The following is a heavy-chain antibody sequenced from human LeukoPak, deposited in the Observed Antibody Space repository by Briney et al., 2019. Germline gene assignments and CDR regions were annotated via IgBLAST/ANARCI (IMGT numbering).Heavy chain of an antibody. Sequence: SQTLSLTCTVSGGSISSGGYYWSWIRQHPGKGLEWIGYIYYSGSTYYNPFLKSRVTISVDTSKNQFSLKLSSVTAADTAVYYCASTTDLEGYYYYGMDVWGQGTTVTVSS. D-gene: IGHD3-3*01. V-gene: IGHV4-31*03. J-gene: IGHJ6*02. CDR2: IYYSGST. CDR1: GGSISSGGYY. CDR3: ASTTDLEGYYYYGMDV.